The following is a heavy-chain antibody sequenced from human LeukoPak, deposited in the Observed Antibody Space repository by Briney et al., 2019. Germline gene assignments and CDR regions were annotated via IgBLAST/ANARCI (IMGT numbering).Heavy chain of an antibody. CDR1: GDSISSYY. CDR2: IYNRGNT. CDR3: ARDPSQELRGEYKWFDP. J-gene: IGHJ5*02. D-gene: IGHD1-7*01. Sequence: SETLSLTCTVSGDSISSYYWIWIRQPPGKGLEWIGYIYNRGNTKYNPSLKSRVTISVDTSKNQFSLKLSSVTAADTAVYYCARDPSQELRGEYKWFDPWGQGTLVTVSS. V-gene: IGHV4-59*01.